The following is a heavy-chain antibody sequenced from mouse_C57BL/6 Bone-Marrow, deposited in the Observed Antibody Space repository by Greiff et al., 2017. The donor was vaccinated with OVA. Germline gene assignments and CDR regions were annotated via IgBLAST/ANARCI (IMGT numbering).Heavy chain of an antibody. J-gene: IGHJ2*01. CDR3: TTHGYFDY. Sequence: EVQLQQSGAELVRPGASVKLSCTASGFNIKDDYMHWVKQRPEQGLEWIGWIDPENGDTEYASKFQGKATIPADTSSNTAYLQLSSLTSEDTAVYYCTTHGYFDYWGQGTTLTVSS. CDR2: IDPENGDT. V-gene: IGHV14-4*01. CDR1: GFNIKDDY.